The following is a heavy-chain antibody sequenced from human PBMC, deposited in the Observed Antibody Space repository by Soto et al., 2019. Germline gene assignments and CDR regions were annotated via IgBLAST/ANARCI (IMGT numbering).Heavy chain of an antibody. CDR3: AKGNSWSPALVLDI. J-gene: IGHJ3*02. Sequence: GGSLRLSCAASEFTFSSHWMHWVRQAPGKGLEWVANINEDGSENYYADSVKGRFTISRDSSKNTLYLQMNSLRAEDTAVYYCAKGNSWSPALVLDIWGQGTMVTVSS. CDR1: EFTFSSHW. V-gene: IGHV3-7*03. D-gene: IGHD1-7*01. CDR2: INEDGSEN.